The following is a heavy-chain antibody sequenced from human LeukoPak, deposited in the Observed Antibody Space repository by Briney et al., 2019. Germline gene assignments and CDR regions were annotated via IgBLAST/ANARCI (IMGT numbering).Heavy chain of an antibody. CDR3: ARVLQLEPTFDY. D-gene: IGHD1-1*01. J-gene: IGHJ4*02. CDR2: INPNSGGT. Sequence: ASVKVSCKASGYTFTGYYMHWVRQAPGQGLEWKGWINPNSGGTNYAQKFQGRVTMTRDTSISTAYMELSRLRSDDTAVYYCARVLQLEPTFDYWGQGTLVTVSS. V-gene: IGHV1-2*02. CDR1: GYTFTGYY.